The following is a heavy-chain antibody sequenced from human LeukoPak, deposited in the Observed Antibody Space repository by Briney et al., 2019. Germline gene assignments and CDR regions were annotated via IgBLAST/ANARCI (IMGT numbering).Heavy chain of an antibody. V-gene: IGHV5-51*01. CDR3: ARLAVVPHGMPDY. Sequence: GESLKISCKASGFTFTNYWIGWVRQLPGKGLEWMGIIFPGDSNTKYSPSFEGQVTISADTSISTASLQWRSLRASDTGMYYCARLAVVPHGMPDYGGQGILVTVSP. CDR2: IFPGDSNT. J-gene: IGHJ4*02. D-gene: IGHD2-2*01. CDR1: GFTFTNYW.